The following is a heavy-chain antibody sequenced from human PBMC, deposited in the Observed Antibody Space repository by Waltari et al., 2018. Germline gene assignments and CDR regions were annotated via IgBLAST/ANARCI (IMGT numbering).Heavy chain of an antibody. CDR2: LYSNGPT. Sequence: EVQLVESGGGLVQPGGSLSLSCAASGFTVTSHYMSWVRQAPGKGPEWVSVLYSNGPTYYADSVKGRFSISRDTSKNTVILHITSLRAEDTAVYYCVRELTYRGLDVWGQGTTVTVSS. J-gene: IGHJ6*02. D-gene: IGHD3-16*02. V-gene: IGHV3-66*01. CDR3: VRELTYRGLDV. CDR1: GFTVTSHY.